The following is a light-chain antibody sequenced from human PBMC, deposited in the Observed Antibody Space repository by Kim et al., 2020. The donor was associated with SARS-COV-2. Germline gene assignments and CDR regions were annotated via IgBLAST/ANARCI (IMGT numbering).Light chain of an antibody. J-gene: IGLJ2*01. V-gene: IGLV3-21*04. CDR3: QVWDSSSDHPV. Sequence: APGKKARITCGGNNIGSKSVHWYQQKPGQAPVLVIYYDSDRASGIPERFSGSNSGNTATLTISRVEAGDEADYYCQVWDSSSDHPVFGGGTQLTVL. CDR2: YDS. CDR1: NIGSKS.